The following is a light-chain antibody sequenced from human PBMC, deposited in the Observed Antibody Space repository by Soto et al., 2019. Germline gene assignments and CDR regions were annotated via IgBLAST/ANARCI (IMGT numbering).Light chain of an antibody. CDR3: QQLSRYPLT. V-gene: IGKV1-5*01. CDR2: SAS. J-gene: IGKJ4*01. Sequence: DLQMTQSPSTLSASVGDTVTVTCRASQSVSGWLAWYQQKPGKAPDLLIYSASTLQSGVPSRFSGSGSETEFSLTIRALQPEDFATYYCQQLSRYPLTFGGGTKVDIK. CDR1: QSVSGW.